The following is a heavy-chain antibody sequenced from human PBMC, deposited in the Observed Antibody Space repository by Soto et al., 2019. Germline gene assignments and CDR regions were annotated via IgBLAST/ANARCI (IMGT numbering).Heavy chain of an antibody. CDR3: ARDYAMDV. Sequence: GGSLRLSCAASGFSLSAYKMNWVRQGPGKGLEWIPYISISSSTIFYSDSVKGRFTISRDNARNSLFLQMNSLRDEDTAVYYCARDYAMDVWGQGTTVTVSS. CDR2: ISISSSTI. CDR1: GFSLSAYK. V-gene: IGHV3-48*02. J-gene: IGHJ6*02.